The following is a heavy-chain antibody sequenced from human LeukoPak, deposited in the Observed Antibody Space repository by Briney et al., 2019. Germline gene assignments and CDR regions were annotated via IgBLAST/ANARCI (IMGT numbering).Heavy chain of an antibody. Sequence: ASVKVSCKASGYIFTSYGISWVRQAPGQGLEWMGWISAYNGNTNYTQKLQGRVAMTTDTSASTAYMELRSLRSDDTAVYYCARELREHGVFDIWGQGTMVTVSS. CDR1: GYIFTSYG. V-gene: IGHV1-18*01. CDR3: ARELREHGVFDI. J-gene: IGHJ3*02. D-gene: IGHD1-26*01. CDR2: ISAYNGNT.